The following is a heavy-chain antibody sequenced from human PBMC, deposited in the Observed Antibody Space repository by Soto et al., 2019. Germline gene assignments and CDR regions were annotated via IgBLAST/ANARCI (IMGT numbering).Heavy chain of an antibody. Sequence: ASVKVSCKASGYTFTSYAMHWVRQAPGQRLEWMGWINAGNGNTKYSQKFQGRVTITRDTSASTAYMELSSLRSEDTAVYYCARDQYYYDSSGHPFYWGQGTLVTVSS. CDR3: ARDQYYYDSSGHPFY. CDR1: GYTFTSYA. CDR2: INAGNGNT. D-gene: IGHD3-22*01. J-gene: IGHJ4*02. V-gene: IGHV1-3*01.